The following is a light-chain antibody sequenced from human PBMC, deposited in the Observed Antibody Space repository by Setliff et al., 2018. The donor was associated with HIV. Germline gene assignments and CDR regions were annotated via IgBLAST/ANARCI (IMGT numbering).Light chain of an antibody. J-gene: IGLJ1*01. CDR2: DVT. CDR1: SSDIGYYNY. V-gene: IGLV2-14*03. Sequence: QSVLTQPASVSGSPGQSITLSCTGTSSDIGYYNYVSWYQQHPGKVPKLMVYDVTNRPSGVSNRFSGSKSGNTASLTISGLQAEDEADYYCCSYAGSSTYVFGTGTKVTVL. CDR3: CSYAGSSTYV.